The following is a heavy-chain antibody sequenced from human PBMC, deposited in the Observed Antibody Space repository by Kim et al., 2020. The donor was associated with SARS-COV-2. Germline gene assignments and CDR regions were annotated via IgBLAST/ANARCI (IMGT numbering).Heavy chain of an antibody. Sequence: GGSLRLSCAASGFTFSNAWMSWVRQAPGKGLEWVGRIKTKTNGETTDYAAPVKGRFTISRDDSQNTLYLQMNSLKTEDTAVYYCTTEPTGRGYDPPTGLFFWGQGTLVTVSP. V-gene: IGHV3-15*01. CDR1: GFTFSNAW. CDR3: TTEPTGRGYDPPTGLFF. D-gene: IGHD3-22*01. CDR2: IKTKTNGETT. J-gene: IGHJ4*02.